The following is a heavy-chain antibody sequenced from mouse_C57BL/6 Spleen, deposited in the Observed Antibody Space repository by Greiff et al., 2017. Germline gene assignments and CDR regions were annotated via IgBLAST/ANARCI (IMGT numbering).Heavy chain of an antibody. CDR3: ARGGYYEHVPGAMDY. J-gene: IGHJ4*01. CDR2: IDPSDSET. D-gene: IGHD2-4*01. CDR1: GYTFTSYW. V-gene: IGHV1-52*01. Sequence: VQLQQPGAELVRPGSSVKLSCKASGYTFTSYWMHWVKQRPIQGLEWIGNIDPSDSETHYNQKFKDKATLTVDKSSSTAYMQLSSLTSEDSAVYYCARGGYYEHVPGAMDYWGQGTSVTVSS.